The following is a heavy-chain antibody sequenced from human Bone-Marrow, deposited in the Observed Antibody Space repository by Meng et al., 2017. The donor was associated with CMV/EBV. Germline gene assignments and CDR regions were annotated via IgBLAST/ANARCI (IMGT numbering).Heavy chain of an antibody. CDR3: ASSGSSLSRGGMDV. V-gene: IGHV3-64*02. Sequence: GESLKISCAASGFTFISNWMSWVRQAPGKGLEYVSAISSNGGSTYYADSVKGRFTISRDNSKNTLYLQMGSLRAEDMAVYYCASSGSSLSRGGMDVWGQGTTVTVSS. CDR1: GFTFISNW. J-gene: IGHJ6*02. CDR2: ISSNGGST. D-gene: IGHD1-26*01.